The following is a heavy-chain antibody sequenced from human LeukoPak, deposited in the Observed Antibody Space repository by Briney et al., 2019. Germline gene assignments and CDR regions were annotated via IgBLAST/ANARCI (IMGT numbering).Heavy chain of an antibody. D-gene: IGHD1-26*01. V-gene: IGHV3-74*01. J-gene: IGHJ4*02. CDR3: TRLTVGPTGTDY. Sequence: GGSLRLSCTASGFTFSTYWMHWVRHAPGKGLVWVSRINSDGSSTSYADSVQGRFTISRDNAKNTLFLQMNSLRAEDTAVYYCTRLTVGPTGTDYWGQGTLVTVSS. CDR2: INSDGSST. CDR1: GFTFSTYW.